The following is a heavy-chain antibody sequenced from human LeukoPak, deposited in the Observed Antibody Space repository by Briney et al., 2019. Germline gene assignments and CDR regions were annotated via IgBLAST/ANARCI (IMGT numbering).Heavy chain of an antibody. CDR3: ARAAWDY. CDR2: ISYDGSNK. V-gene: IGHV3-30*04. J-gene: IGHJ4*02. Sequence: GGSLRLSCAASGFTFSSYAMHWVRQAPGKGLEWVAVISYDGSNKYYADSVKGRFTISRDNSKNTLYLQMNSLRAEDTAVYYCARAAWDYWGQGTLVTVSS. CDR1: GFTFSSYA.